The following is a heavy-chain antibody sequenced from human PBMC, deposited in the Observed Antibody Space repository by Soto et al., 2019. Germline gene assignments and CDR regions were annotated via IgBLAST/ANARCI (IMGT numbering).Heavy chain of an antibody. D-gene: IGHD6-13*01. CDR2: IIPIFGTA. CDR1: GGTFNSYA. V-gene: IGHV1-69*13. CDR3: ARGSAAAGTMDWFDP. J-gene: IGHJ5*02. Sequence: ASVKVSCKASGGTFNSYAISWARQAPGQGLEWMGGIIPIFGTANYAQKFQGRVTITADESTSTAYMELSSLRSEDTAVYYCARGSAAAGTMDWFDPWGQGTLVTVSS.